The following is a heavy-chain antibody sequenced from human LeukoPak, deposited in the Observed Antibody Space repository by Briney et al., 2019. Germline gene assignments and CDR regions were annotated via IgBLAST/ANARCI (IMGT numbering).Heavy chain of an antibody. CDR2: INPNSGGT. CDR3: AIAGTVTPGFDY. CDR1: GYTFTGYY. D-gene: IGHD4-17*01. J-gene: IGHJ4*02. V-gene: IGHV1-2*04. Sequence: GASVKVSCKASGYTFTGYYMHWVRQAPGQGLEWMGWINPNSGGTNYAQKFQGWVTMTRDTSISTTYMELSRLRSDDTAVYYCAIAGTVTPGFDYWGQGTLVTVSS.